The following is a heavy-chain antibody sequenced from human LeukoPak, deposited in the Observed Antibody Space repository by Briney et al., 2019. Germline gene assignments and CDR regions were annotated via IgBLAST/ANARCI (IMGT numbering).Heavy chain of an antibody. CDR2: INHSGST. Sequence: SETLSLTCAVYGGSFSGYYWSWIRQPPGKGLEWIGEINHSGSTNYNPSLKSRVTISVDTSKNQFSLKLSSVTAADTAVYYCARLSPGSYAFDIWGQGTMVTVSS. V-gene: IGHV4-34*01. D-gene: IGHD1-14*01. CDR1: GGSFSGYY. J-gene: IGHJ3*02. CDR3: ARLSPGSYAFDI.